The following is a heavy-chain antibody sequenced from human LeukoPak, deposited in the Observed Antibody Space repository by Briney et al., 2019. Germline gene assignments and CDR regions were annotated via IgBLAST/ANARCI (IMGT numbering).Heavy chain of an antibody. V-gene: IGHV3-23*01. J-gene: IGHJ4*02. D-gene: IGHD3-10*01. Sequence: GGSLRLSFQASGFTFSKYAMSWFRQAPGKGLEGFSGISGSGGGPYYADSVKGRFTISRDNSKNTLYLQMNSLRADDTAVYYCARDRDGTGNYPLDYWGQGTLVIVSS. CDR2: ISGSGGGP. CDR3: ARDRDGTGNYPLDY. CDR1: GFTFSKYA.